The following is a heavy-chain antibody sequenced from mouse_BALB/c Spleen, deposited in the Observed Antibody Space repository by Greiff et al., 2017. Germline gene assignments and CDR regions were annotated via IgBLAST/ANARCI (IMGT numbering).Heavy chain of an antibody. CDR1: GYTFTSYW. D-gene: IGHD1-1*01. Sequence: DLVKPGASVKLSCKASGYTFTSYWINWIKQRPGQGLEWIGRIAPGSGSTYYNEMFKGKATLTVDTSSSTAYIQLSSLSSEDSAVYFCARESGGGLIRFAYWGQGTLVTVSA. V-gene: IGHV1S41*01. CDR3: ARESGGGLIRFAY. J-gene: IGHJ3*01. CDR2: IAPGSGST.